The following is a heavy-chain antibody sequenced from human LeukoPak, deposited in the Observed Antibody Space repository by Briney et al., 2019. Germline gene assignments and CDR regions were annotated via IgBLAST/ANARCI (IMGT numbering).Heavy chain of an antibody. CDR3: ARRAVVPAAKSVFDY. CDR2: IYYRGST. CDR1: GGSITSNTNY. Sequence: SETLSLTCTVSGGSITSNTNYWDWIRQPPGRGLEWIGSIYYRGSTYYSPSLKSRVTMSVDTSKNQFSLKLTSVNAADTAVYYCARRAVVPAAKSVFDYWGQGTLVTVSS. J-gene: IGHJ4*02. D-gene: IGHD2-2*01. V-gene: IGHV4-39*01.